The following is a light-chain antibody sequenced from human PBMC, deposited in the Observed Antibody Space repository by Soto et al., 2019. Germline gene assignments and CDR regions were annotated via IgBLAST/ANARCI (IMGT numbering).Light chain of an antibody. V-gene: IGKV3D-15*01. CDR2: GAS. CDR3: QQYNNWPPIT. Sequence: EIVMTQSPATLSVSPGERATLSCRASQSVSSNLAWYQQKPGQAHRLLMYGASTRATGIPARFSGSGSGTEFTLPISSLQSEDFAVYYCQQYNNWPPITFGPGTKVDIK. J-gene: IGKJ3*01. CDR1: QSVSSN.